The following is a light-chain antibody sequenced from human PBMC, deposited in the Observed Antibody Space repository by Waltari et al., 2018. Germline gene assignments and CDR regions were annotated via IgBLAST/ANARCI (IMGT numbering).Light chain of an antibody. J-gene: IGKJ1*01. CDR1: QSINTF. Sequence: IVLTQSPGTLSLSPGDRATLSCRASQSINTFLAWYQQRPGQAPRLLIYATSSRATGIPDKFSGSGSGTDFSLTISRLEPEDFAVYFCQHYVRLPATFGQGTKVEIK. CDR2: ATS. CDR3: QHYVRLPAT. V-gene: IGKV3-20*01.